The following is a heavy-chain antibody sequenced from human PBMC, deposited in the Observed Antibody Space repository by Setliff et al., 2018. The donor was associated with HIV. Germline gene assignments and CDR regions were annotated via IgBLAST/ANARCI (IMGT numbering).Heavy chain of an antibody. CDR2: IWTSGST. V-gene: IGHV4-61*02. D-gene: IGHD5-18*01. Sequence: PSETLSLTCTVSGGSISSGSYYWSWIRQPAGKGLEWIGRIWTSGSTNYNPSLKSRVTISADTSKNQFSLKLSSVTAADTAVYYCARGTGSYGSDYWGQGTLVTVSS. J-gene: IGHJ4*02. CDR1: GGSISSGSYY. CDR3: ARGTGSYGSDY.